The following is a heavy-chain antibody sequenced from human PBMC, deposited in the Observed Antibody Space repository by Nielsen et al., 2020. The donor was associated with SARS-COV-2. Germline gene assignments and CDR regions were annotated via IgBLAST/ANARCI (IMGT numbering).Heavy chain of an antibody. V-gene: IGHV3-73*01. CDR3: TRGLSDF. D-gene: IGHD2-2*01. J-gene: IGHJ4*02. Sequence: GESLKISCVASGFTFSGSAMHWVRQASGKGLEWLGRIRSYANDYATAYDASVKGRFTISRDDSKNTTYLQLHRLKTEDTAVYFCTRGLSDFWGQGTLVTVSS. CDR1: GFTFSGSA. CDR2: IRSYANDYAT.